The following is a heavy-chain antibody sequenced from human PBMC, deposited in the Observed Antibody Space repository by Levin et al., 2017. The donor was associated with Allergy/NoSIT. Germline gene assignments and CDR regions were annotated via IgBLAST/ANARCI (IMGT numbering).Heavy chain of an antibody. V-gene: IGHV3-23*01. J-gene: IGHJ4*02. D-gene: IGHD2-15*01. CDR2: ISDSGGST. Sequence: GESLKISCAASGFTFNNYAMSWVRQAPGKGLEWVSGISDSGGSTYHADSVKGRFTISRDNSKNTLYLQMNSLRAEDTAVYYCAKGSAAGRPYYFDYWGQGTLVTVSS. CDR3: AKGSAAGRPYYFDY. CDR1: GFTFNNYA.